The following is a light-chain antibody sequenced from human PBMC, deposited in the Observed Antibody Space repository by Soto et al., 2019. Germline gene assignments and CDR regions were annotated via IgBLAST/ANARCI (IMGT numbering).Light chain of an antibody. Sequence: QSALTQPASVSASPGQSISISCTGTSSDIGDYNYVSWYQQYPGKAPKLVIYDVSNRPSGVSSRFSGSKSGNTASLTISGLQAEDEADYYCSSYISGSTPLWVFGGGTKVTVL. CDR3: SSYISGSTPLWV. J-gene: IGLJ3*02. V-gene: IGLV2-14*03. CDR2: DVS. CDR1: SSDIGDYNY.